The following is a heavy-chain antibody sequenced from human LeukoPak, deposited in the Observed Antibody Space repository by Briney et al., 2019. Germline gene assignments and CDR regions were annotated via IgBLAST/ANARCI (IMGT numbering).Heavy chain of an antibody. CDR1: GYTFANYY. CDR2: INPSGGST. V-gene: IGHV1-46*01. J-gene: IGHJ4*02. D-gene: IGHD6-13*01. Sequence: ASVKVSCKASGYTFANYYMHWVRQAPGQGLEWMGIINPSGGSTSYAQKFQGRVTMTRDTSTSTVYMELSSLRSEDTAVYYCARANEQQLPNDYWGQGTLVTVSS. CDR3: ARANEQQLPNDY.